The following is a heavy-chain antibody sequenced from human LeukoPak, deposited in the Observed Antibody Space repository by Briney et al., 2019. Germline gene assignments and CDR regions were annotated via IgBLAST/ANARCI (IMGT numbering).Heavy chain of an antibody. J-gene: IGHJ4*02. CDR1: GFSFSSYW. D-gene: IGHD2-2*01. CDR2: IKQDGSER. Sequence: GGSLRLSCAASGFSFSSYWMSWVRQAPGKGLEWVAIIKQDGSERYYVDSVKGRFTISRDNSRNSLCLQMDILRAEDTAVYYCATDTVYCSRTSCYQTFDYWGQGTLVTVPS. V-gene: IGHV3-7*01. CDR3: ATDTVYCSRTSCYQTFDY.